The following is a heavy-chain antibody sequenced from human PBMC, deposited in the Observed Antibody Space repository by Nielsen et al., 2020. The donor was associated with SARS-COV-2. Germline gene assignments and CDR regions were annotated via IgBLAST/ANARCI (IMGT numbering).Heavy chain of an antibody. V-gene: IGHV3-13*01. Sequence: ESLKISCAASGFTFRSYDMHWVRQTAGKGLELISAIGSPGDTYSPDSVKGRFTISRENAKNSLYLQMNSLRSGDTAVYYCARGLSRRYFSGASCVEFDYWGQGTLVTVSS. J-gene: IGHJ4*02. CDR2: IGSPGDT. CDR3: ARGLSRRYFSGASCVEFDY. CDR1: GFTFRSYD. D-gene: IGHD2-15*01.